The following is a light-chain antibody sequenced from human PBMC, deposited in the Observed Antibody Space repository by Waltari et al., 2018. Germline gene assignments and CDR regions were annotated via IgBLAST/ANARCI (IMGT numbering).Light chain of an antibody. CDR2: NNN. Sequence: QSVLTQPPSASGTPGQRVPISCSGSRSNIGSDYVNWYQQLPGTAPKLLIYNNNQRPSGIPDRFSGSKSGTSASLAISGLQSDDEADYCCAAFDDSLNGPVFGGGTKLTVL. J-gene: IGLJ3*02. V-gene: IGLV1-44*01. CDR3: AAFDDSLNGPV. CDR1: RSNIGSDY.